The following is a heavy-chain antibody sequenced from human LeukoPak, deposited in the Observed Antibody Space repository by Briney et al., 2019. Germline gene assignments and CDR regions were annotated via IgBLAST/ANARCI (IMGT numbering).Heavy chain of an antibody. CDR2: IKQDGSER. CDR1: GFSMSVYW. J-gene: IGHJ4*02. CDR3: ARDWGAYYHFFDY. D-gene: IGHD3-22*01. Sequence: GGSLRLFCEASGFSMSVYWMSWVRQAPGKGLEEVGNIKQDGSERNYVDSVKGRFTISRDNAKKSLYLQMDSLRAEDAAVYYCARDWGAYYHFFDYWGQGTLVTVSS. V-gene: IGHV3-7*01.